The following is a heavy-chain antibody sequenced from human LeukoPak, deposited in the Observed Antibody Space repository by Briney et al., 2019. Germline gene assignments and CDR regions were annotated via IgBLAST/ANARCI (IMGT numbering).Heavy chain of an antibody. CDR3: AKVDLSIAAAGTGYFDY. Sequence: GGSLRLSCAASGFTFSTYGMTWVRQAPGKGLEWVSALSDSGGRTYYADSVEGRFTISRDNSQSTLYLQMNSLRAEDTAVYYCAKVDLSIAAAGTGYFDYWGQGTLVTVSS. CDR2: LSDSGGRT. J-gene: IGHJ4*02. CDR1: GFTFSTYG. D-gene: IGHD6-13*01. V-gene: IGHV3-23*01.